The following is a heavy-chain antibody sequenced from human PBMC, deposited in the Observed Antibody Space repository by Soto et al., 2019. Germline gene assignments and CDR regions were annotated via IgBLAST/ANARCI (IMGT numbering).Heavy chain of an antibody. CDR1: GFTFRSFT. J-gene: IGHJ5*02. Sequence: GGSLRLSCAASGFTFRSFTMNWVRQAPGKGLEWVPTISSNSAYIYYTDALRGRFTISRDNAKNSLHLQMNSLRAEDTAVYYCTRDASRDSSARGWFDPWGPGTLVTVSS. D-gene: IGHD6-13*01. CDR3: TRDASRDSSARGWFDP. CDR2: ISSNSAYI. V-gene: IGHV3-21*01.